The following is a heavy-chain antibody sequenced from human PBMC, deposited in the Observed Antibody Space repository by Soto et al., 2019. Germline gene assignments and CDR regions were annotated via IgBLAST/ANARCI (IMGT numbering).Heavy chain of an antibody. CDR2: IYYSGST. CDR1: GGSISSGDYY. Sequence: TSETLSLTCTVSGGSISSGDYYWSWIRQPPGKGLEWIGYIYYSGSTYYNPSLKSRVTISVDTSKNQFSLKLSSVTAADTAVYYCAREIPYIVVVPRDHYYGMDVWGQGTTVTVSS. V-gene: IGHV4-30-4*01. CDR3: AREIPYIVVVPRDHYYGMDV. J-gene: IGHJ6*02. D-gene: IGHD2-15*01.